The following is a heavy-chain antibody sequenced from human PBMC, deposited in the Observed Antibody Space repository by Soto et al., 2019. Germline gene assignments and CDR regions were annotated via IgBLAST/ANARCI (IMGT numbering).Heavy chain of an antibody. CDR1: GGTFSSYA. J-gene: IGHJ5*02. D-gene: IGHD1-26*01. CDR2: IIPIFGTA. Sequence: SVKVSCKASGGTFSSYAISWVRQAPGQGLEWMGGIIPIFGTANYAQKFQGRVTITADESTSTAYMELSSLRSEDTAVYYCAKDQKWEPNWFDPWGQGTLVTVSS. V-gene: IGHV1-69*13. CDR3: AKDQKWEPNWFDP.